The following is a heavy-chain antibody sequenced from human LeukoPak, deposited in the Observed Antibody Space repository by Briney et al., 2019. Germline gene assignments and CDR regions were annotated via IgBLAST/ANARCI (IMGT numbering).Heavy chain of an antibody. Sequence: PGGSLRLSCVASGFTFNTYAMSWVRQVPGKGPQWLARINGGGRGTYYADSLKGRFTISRDNSKNTLYLQIFNLRPEDTARYYCAKGGLGKEVFDDWGQGTVVTVSS. CDR1: GFTFNTYA. D-gene: IGHD1-1*01. CDR2: INGGGRGT. CDR3: AKGGLGKEVFDD. V-gene: IGHV3-23*01. J-gene: IGHJ4*02.